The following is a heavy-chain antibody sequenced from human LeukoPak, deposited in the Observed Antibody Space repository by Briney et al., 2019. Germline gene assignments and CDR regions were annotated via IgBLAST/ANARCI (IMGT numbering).Heavy chain of an antibody. CDR2: ISYDGSNK. CDR3: AKEEGEYGMDV. J-gene: IGHJ6*02. V-gene: IGHV3-30*18. CDR1: GFTFSSYG. Sequence: GGSLRLPCAASGFTFSSYGMHWVRQAPGKGLEWVAVISYDGSNKYYADSVKGRFTISRDNSKNTLYLQMNSLRAEDTAVYYCAKEEGEYGMDVWGQGTTVTVSS.